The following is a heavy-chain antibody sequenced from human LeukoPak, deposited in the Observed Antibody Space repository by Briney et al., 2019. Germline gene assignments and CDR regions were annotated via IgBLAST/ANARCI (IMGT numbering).Heavy chain of an antibody. CDR1: GGSISSSSYY. D-gene: IGHD3-3*01. CDR2: IYYSGST. Sequence: PSETLSLTCTVSGGSISSSSYYWGWIRQPPGKGLEWIGSIYYSGSTYYNPSLKSRVTISVDTSKNQFSLKLSSVTAADTAVYYCARGGTYYDFWSGYLKPGGMDVWGQGTTVTVSS. V-gene: IGHV4-39*07. J-gene: IGHJ6*02. CDR3: ARGGTYYDFWSGYLKPGGMDV.